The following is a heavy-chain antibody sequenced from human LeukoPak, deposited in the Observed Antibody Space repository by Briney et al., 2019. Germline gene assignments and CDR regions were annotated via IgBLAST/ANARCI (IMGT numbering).Heavy chain of an antibody. CDR1: GGSISSYY. Sequence: SETLSLTCTVSGGSISSYYWSWIRQPPGKGLEWIGYIYYSGSTNYNPSLKSRVTISVDTSKNQFSLKLNSVTAADTAVYYCARAPYCSGGSCYWRFDYWGQGTLVTVSS. V-gene: IGHV4-59*12. CDR2: IYYSGST. CDR3: ARAPYCSGGSCYWRFDY. J-gene: IGHJ4*02. D-gene: IGHD2-15*01.